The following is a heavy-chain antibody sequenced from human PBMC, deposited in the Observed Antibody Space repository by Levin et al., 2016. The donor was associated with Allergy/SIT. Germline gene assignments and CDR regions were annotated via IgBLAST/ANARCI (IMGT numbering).Heavy chain of an antibody. CDR1: GGSISSYY. Sequence: SETLSLTCTVSGGSISSYYWSWIRQPPGKGLEWIGYIYYSGSTNYNPSLKSRVTISVDTSKNQFSLKLSSVTAADTAVYYCARGRLTGYYYDRLSPHFDYWGQGTLVTVSS. V-gene: IGHV4-59*01. CDR2: IYYSGST. J-gene: IGHJ4*02. D-gene: IGHD3-10*02. CDR3: ARGRLTGYYYDRLSPHFDY.